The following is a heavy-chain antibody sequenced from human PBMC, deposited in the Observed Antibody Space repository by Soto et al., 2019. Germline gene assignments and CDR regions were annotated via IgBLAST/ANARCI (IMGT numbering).Heavy chain of an antibody. D-gene: IGHD2-21*01. CDR3: ASPRPPSLLVSSQFGHITPKVAPRPYGMDV. J-gene: IGHJ6*02. V-gene: IGHV1-69*13. Sequence: GASVKVSCKASGGTFSSYAISWVRQAPGQGLEWMGGIIPIFGTANYAQKFQGRVTITADESMSTAYMELSSLRSEDTAVYYCASPRPPSLLVSSQFGHITPKVAPRPYGMDVWGQGTTVTVSS. CDR1: GGTFSSYA. CDR2: IIPIFGTA.